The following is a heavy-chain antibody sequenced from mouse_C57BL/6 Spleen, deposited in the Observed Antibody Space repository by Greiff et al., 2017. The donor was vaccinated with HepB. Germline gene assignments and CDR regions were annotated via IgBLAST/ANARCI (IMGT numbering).Heavy chain of an antibody. J-gene: IGHJ3*01. D-gene: IGHD1-1*02. Sequence: VQLQQPGAELVMPGASVKLSCKASGYTFTSYWMHWVKQRPGQGLEWIGEIDPSDSYTNYNQKFKCNATLTVDKSTSPAYMQLSSLTSEDSAVDDCARWELTGAGFAYWGEGTLVTVSA. CDR3: ARWELTGAGFAY. CDR1: GYTFTSYW. V-gene: IGHV1-69*01. CDR2: IDPSDSYT.